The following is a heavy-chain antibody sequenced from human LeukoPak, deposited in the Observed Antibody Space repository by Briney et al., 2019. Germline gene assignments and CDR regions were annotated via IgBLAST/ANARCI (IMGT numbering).Heavy chain of an antibody. CDR3: ARDGVTHCSSTSCYSYYYGMDV. CDR1: GFTFSSYG. J-gene: IGHJ6*02. V-gene: IGHV3-33*01. D-gene: IGHD2-2*01. CDR2: IWYDGSNK. Sequence: GGSLRLSCAASGFTFSSYGMHWVRQAPGKGLEWVAVIWYDGSNKYYADSVKGRFTISRDNSKNTLYLQMNSLRAEDTAVYYCARDGVTHCSSTSCYSYYYGMDVWGQGTTVTVSS.